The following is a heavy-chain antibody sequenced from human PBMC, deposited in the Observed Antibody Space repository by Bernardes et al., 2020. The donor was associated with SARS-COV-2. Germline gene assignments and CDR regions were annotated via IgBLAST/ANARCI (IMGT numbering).Heavy chain of an antibody. V-gene: IGHV3-23*01. Sequence: GGSLRLSCAASGFTLSDHAMSWVRQAPGKGLEWVSISSGGDRSTNYADSAKGRFTISRDNSQSTVYLQMNSLRVEDTAVYYCAKDLDLPGAGAEFDFWGQGTLATVSP. CDR3: AKDLDLPGAGAEFDF. CDR2: SSGGDRST. D-gene: IGHD1-26*01. J-gene: IGHJ4*02. CDR1: GFTLSDHA.